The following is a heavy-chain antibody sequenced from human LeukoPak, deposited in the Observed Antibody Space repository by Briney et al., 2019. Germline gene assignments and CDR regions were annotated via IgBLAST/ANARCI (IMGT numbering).Heavy chain of an antibody. J-gene: IGHJ4*02. CDR3: AKDLWVYGSGKDLTFDC. D-gene: IGHD3-10*01. V-gene: IGHV3-23*01. Sequence: GGPLRLSCAASGLPFSGYAVSGVRQPPGKGGAWGWPFCGSCGSTSYADSVKGRFTISRDNSKNTLYLQMNSLRAEDTAVYYCAKDLWVYGSGKDLTFDCWGQGTLVTVSS. CDR2: FCGSCGST. CDR1: GLPFSGYA.